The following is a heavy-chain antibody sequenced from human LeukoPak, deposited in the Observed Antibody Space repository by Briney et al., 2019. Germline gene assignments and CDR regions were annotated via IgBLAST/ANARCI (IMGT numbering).Heavy chain of an antibody. D-gene: IGHD6-6*01. J-gene: IGHJ6*03. CDR2: IYYSGST. CDR3: ARDWGVSARPGYMDV. V-gene: IGHV4-39*07. Sequence: PSETLSLTCTVCGGSISSSSYYWGWIRQPPGKGLEWIGSIYYSGSTYYNPSLKSRVTISVDTSKNQFSLRLSSVTAADTAVYYCARDWGVSARPGYMDVWGKGTTVTVSS. CDR1: GGSISSSSYY.